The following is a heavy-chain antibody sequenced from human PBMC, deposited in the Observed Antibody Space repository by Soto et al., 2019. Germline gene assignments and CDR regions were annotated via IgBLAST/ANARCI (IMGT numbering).Heavy chain of an antibody. J-gene: IGHJ4*02. Sequence: GGSLRLSCAASGFNLSHPWMTWVRQAAGKGLQWVGRIKSKTDGGTADYAAPVKGRFTISRDDSKNTVYLQMNSLKTEDTAGYYCTTGIYYDILTGYHDVAYWGQGTLVTVSS. CDR3: TTGIYYDILTGYHDVAY. CDR1: GFNLSHPW. V-gene: IGHV3-15*01. CDR2: IKSKTDGGTA. D-gene: IGHD3-9*01.